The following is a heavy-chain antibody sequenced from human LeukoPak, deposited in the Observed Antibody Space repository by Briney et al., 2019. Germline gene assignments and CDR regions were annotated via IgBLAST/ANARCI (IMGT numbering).Heavy chain of an antibody. CDR3: ARDNSVGDSAWWFDP. Sequence: ASVKVSCKASGYTLTSYGISWVRQAPGQGLEWMGWISAYNGNTNYAQKLQGRVTMTTDTSTSTAYMELRSLRSDDTAVYYCARDNSVGDSAWWFDPWGQGTLVTVSS. V-gene: IGHV1-18*01. D-gene: IGHD5-12*01. J-gene: IGHJ5*02. CDR1: GYTLTSYG. CDR2: ISAYNGNT.